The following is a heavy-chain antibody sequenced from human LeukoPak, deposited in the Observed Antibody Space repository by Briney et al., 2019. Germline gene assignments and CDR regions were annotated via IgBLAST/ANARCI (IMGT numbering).Heavy chain of an antibody. D-gene: IGHD6-13*01. J-gene: IGHJ4*02. CDR1: GITFSDDY. V-gene: IGHV3-11*04. CDR2: TSSTDDTI. Sequence: GGSLRLSCAASGITFSDDYMGWIRQAPGKGLEWVSYTSSTDDTIYYADSVKGRFTISRDNSKNTMYLQMNSLRAEDTAVYYCARQYSRIWPIGDYWGQGTLVTVSS. CDR3: ARQYSRIWPIGDY.